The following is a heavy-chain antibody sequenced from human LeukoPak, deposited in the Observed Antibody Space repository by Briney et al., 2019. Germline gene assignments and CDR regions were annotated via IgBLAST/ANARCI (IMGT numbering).Heavy chain of an antibody. Sequence: GASLKVSCKASGYTFTRYYMHGVRPATGQRLEWMGWINPNRGGTNYAQKFQGRVTMTTDTSTSTAYMELRSLRSDDTAVYYCVRDDWSVVASLDYWGQGTLVTVSS. J-gene: IGHJ4*02. CDR1: GYTFTRYY. CDR2: INPNRGGT. CDR3: VRDDWSVVASLDY. V-gene: IGHV1-2*02. D-gene: IGHD2-15*01.